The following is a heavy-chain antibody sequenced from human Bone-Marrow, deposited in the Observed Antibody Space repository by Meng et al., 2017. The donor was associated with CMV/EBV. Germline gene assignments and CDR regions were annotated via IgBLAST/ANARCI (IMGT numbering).Heavy chain of an antibody. CDR3: ARVVYYYGSGSQGDFDY. CDR1: GYSISSGYY. Sequence: SETLSLTCTVSGYSISSGYYWGWIRQPPGKGLEWIGSSYHSGSTYYNPSLKSRVTISVDTSKNQFSLKLSSVTAADTAVYYCARVVYYYGSGSQGDFDYWGQGTLVTVSS. V-gene: IGHV4-38-2*02. CDR2: SYHSGST. D-gene: IGHD3-10*01. J-gene: IGHJ4*02.